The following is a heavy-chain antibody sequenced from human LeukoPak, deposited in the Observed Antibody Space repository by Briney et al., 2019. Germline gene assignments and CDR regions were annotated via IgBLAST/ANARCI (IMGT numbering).Heavy chain of an antibody. CDR1: GFSFSDSV. Sequence: PGGSLRLSCVASGFSFSDSVIHWVRQAPGKGLEWVANIKQDGSKKSYVDSVKGRFTISRDNAKNSLYLQMNSLRAEDTAIYYCTRVGYIDEGIDYWGQGTLVTVSS. J-gene: IGHJ4*02. V-gene: IGHV3-7*04. CDR3: TRVGYIDEGIDY. CDR2: IKQDGSKK. D-gene: IGHD5-24*01.